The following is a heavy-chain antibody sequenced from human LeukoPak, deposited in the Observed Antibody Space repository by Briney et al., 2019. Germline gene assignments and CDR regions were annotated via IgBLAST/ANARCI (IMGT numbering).Heavy chain of an antibody. CDR3: AKSMSTFYRGFFDY. J-gene: IGHJ4*02. CDR2: ISNNGGDT. CDR1: GFTFSTYA. Sequence: PGGSLRLSCAASGFTFSTYAMSWVRQAPGMGLEWVSTISNNGGDTYYADSVKGRLTISRGNSKNTLYLQINSLRAEDTAMYYCAKSMSTFYRGFFDYWGQGTLVSVSS. D-gene: IGHD5/OR15-5a*01. V-gene: IGHV3-23*01.